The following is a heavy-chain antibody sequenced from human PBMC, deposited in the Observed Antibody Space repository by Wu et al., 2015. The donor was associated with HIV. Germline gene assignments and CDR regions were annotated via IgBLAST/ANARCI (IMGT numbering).Heavy chain of an antibody. D-gene: IGHD6-25*01. CDR1: GGTFSSYA. CDR2: IYPPDGST. Sequence: QVQLVQSGAEVKKPGSSVKVSCKASGGTFSSYAISWVRQAPGQRLEWMGLIYPPDGSTSYPQNFQGGVTMTRDTSTSTVYMELTSLRFEDTAIYYCTRGQRLIRGAFDIWGQGTTVIVSS. J-gene: IGHJ3*02. V-gene: IGHV1-46*03. CDR3: TRGQRLIRGAFDI.